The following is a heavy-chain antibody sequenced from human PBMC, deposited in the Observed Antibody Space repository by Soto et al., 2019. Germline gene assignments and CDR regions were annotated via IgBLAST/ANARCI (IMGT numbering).Heavy chain of an antibody. V-gene: IGHV4-31*03. CDR2: IYYSGST. J-gene: IGHJ3*02. CDR3: ARSWSITMVIRGDAFDI. D-gene: IGHD3-10*01. CDR1: GGSISSGGYY. Sequence: QVQLQESGPGLVKPSQTLSLTCTVSGGSISSGGYYWSWIRQHPGKGLEWIGYIYYSGSTYYNPCLKSRVTISVDTSKNQFSLKLSSVTAADTAVYYCARSWSITMVIRGDAFDIWGQGTMVTVSS.